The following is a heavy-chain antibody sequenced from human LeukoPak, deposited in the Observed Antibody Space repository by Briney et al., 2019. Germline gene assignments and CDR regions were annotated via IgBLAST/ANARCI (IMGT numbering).Heavy chain of an antibody. CDR3: ARDLSDYIWGSYRYFDY. CDR2: ITRSESYI. CDR1: GFTFSSHS. Sequence: PGGSLRLSCAAAGFTFSSHSMNWVRQHPGKGLEWVSSITRSESYIYHADSVKGRFTISRDNAKNSLYLQMNSLRAEDTAVYYCARDLSDYIWGSYRYFDYWGQGTLVTVSS. D-gene: IGHD3-16*02. V-gene: IGHV3-21*01. J-gene: IGHJ4*02.